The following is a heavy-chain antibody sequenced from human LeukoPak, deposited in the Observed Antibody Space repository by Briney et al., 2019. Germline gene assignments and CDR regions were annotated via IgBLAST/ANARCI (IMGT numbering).Heavy chain of an antibody. CDR1: GFTFINYA. V-gene: IGHV3-23*01. Sequence: GGSLRLSCAASGFTFINYAMSWVRQAPGKGLEWVSAISRTGTGAFYADSVRGRFTISRDNSKNTLYLQMDSLSAEDTAVYYCASAERIAARPEAFDIWGQGTMVTVSS. CDR3: ASAERIAARPEAFDI. D-gene: IGHD6-6*01. J-gene: IGHJ3*02. CDR2: ISRTGTGA.